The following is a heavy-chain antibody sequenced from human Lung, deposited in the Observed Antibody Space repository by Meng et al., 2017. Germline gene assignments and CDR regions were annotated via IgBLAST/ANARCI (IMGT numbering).Heavy chain of an antibody. CDR2: INHSGST. D-gene: IGHD4-11*01. Sequence: GPGRLRLSESLSLTCVVAGGSFSDVYWSWIRQPPGKGLGWIGEINHSGSTNYNPSLESRAPISVDTSQNNLSLKLSSVTAADSAVYYCARGPTTMAHDFDYWGQGTLVTVSS. J-gene: IGHJ4*02. V-gene: IGHV4-34*01. CDR1: GGSFSDVY. CDR3: ARGPTTMAHDFDY.